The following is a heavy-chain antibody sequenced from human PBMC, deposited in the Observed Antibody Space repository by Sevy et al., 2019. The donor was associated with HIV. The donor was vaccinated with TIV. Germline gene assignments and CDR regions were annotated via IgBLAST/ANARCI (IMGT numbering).Heavy chain of an antibody. J-gene: IGHJ4*02. CDR1: GFTFYNYG. V-gene: IGHV3-30*18. CDR2: ISYDGKNE. Sequence: GESLKISCAGSGFTFYNYGIHWVRQAPGKGLEWVTMISYDGKNENYVDSVKGRFTISRDNSKNTVYLQMNSLRPDDTAIYYCAKDRSGSWSVDYWGQGTLVTVSS. D-gene: IGHD6-13*01. CDR3: AKDRSGSWSVDY.